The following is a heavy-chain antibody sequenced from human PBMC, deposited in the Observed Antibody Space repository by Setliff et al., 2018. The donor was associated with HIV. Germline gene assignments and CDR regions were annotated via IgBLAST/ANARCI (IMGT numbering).Heavy chain of an antibody. V-gene: IGHV4-61*09. CDR3: ARHVGISIGGTRGDFDC. J-gene: IGHJ4*02. CDR2: ISASGNP. D-gene: IGHD6-13*01. Sequence: PSETLSLTCTVSGGSINSGAYHWTWIRQSAEKGLEWIGHISASGNPRHNPSLKSRLTMFVDVSRSQFSLDLSSVTAADTAIYYCARHVGISIGGTRGDFDCWGQGTLVTVSS. CDR1: GGSINSGAYH.